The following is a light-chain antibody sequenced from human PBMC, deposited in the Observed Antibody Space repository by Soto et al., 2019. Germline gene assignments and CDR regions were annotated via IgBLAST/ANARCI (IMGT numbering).Light chain of an antibody. V-gene: IGLV2-11*01. CDR2: DVS. J-gene: IGLJ1*01. CDR1: SSDVGGYNY. Sequence: QSALTQPRSVSGSPGQSVTIISTGTSSDVGGYNYVSWYQQHPGKAPKLMIYDVSKRPSGVPDRFSGSKSGNTASLTISGLQAEDEADYYCCSYAGSYTYVFGTGTKVTVL. CDR3: CSYAGSYTYV.